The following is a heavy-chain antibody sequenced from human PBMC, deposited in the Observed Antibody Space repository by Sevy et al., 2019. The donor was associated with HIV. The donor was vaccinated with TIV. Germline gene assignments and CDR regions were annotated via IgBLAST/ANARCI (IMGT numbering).Heavy chain of an antibody. Sequence: GGSLRLSCEASAINIRDYWMNWVRQAPGKGLEWVANINPDGSKIYYAESVKGRFTISRDSAKKSGFLQMTSLRAEDTAVYYCVRGIQLAASYWGQGMLVTVSS. D-gene: IGHD2-15*01. J-gene: IGHJ4*02. CDR2: INPDGSKI. V-gene: IGHV3-7*02. CDR1: AINIRDYW. CDR3: VRGIQLAASY.